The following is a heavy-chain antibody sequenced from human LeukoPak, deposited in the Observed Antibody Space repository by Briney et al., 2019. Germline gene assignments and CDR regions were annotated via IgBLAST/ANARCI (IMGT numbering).Heavy chain of an antibody. J-gene: IGHJ4*02. D-gene: IGHD6-19*01. CDR2: IWLDGSNE. CDR1: EFTFSNYG. V-gene: IGHV3-33*01. CDR3: ARERLAGTFDY. Sequence: PGGSLRLSCAASEFTFSNYGMHWVRQAPGKGLEWVAVIWLDGSNEYYADSLKGRFTISRDNSKNTLYLQMNSLRAEDTAVYYCARERLAGTFDYWGQGTLVTVSS.